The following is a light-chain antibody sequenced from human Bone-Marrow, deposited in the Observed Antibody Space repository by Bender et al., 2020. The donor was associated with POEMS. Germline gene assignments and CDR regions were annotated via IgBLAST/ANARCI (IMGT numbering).Light chain of an antibody. V-gene: IGLV2-23*01. CDR3: CSFAGRTTWV. J-gene: IGLJ3*02. CDR1: SGDIGNYNL. Sequence: QSALTQPPSVSGSPGQSVTIACTGTSGDIGNYNLVSWFQHHPGKVPKLLIYEANQRPSGVSTRFSGSNSANTASLTISGLQAEDEADYYCCSFAGRTTWVFGGGTKLTVL. CDR2: EAN.